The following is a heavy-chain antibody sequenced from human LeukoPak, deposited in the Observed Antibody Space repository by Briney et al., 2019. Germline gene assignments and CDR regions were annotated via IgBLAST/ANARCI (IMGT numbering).Heavy chain of an antibody. V-gene: IGHV1-69*05. CDR1: GGTFSSYA. Sequence: SVKVSCKASGGTFSSYAISWVRQAPGQGLEWMGGIIPIFGTANYAQKFQGRVTITTDESTSTACMELSSLRSEDTAVYYCARNYYDSSGYFDYWGQGTLVTVSS. D-gene: IGHD3-22*01. J-gene: IGHJ4*02. CDR3: ARNYYDSSGYFDY. CDR2: IIPIFGTA.